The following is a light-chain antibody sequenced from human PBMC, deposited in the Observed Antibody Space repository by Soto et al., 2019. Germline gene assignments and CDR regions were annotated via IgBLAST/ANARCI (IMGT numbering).Light chain of an antibody. CDR2: GAS. CDR3: QQYGSSPVT. V-gene: IGKV3-20*01. J-gene: IGKJ3*01. Sequence: EIVLTQSPGTLSLYPGERATLSCRASQSVSSSYLAWYQQKPGQAPRLLIYGASSRATGIPDRFSGSGSGTDFTLTISRLEPEDFAVYYCQQYGSSPVTFGPGTKVDIK. CDR1: QSVSSSY.